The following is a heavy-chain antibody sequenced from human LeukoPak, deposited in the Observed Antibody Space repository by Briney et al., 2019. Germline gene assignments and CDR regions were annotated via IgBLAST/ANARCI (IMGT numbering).Heavy chain of an antibody. V-gene: IGHV4-59*01. CDR2: IYYSGST. D-gene: IGHD6-13*01. J-gene: IGHJ5*02. Sequence: SETLSLTCTVSGGSISSYYWSWIRQPPGKGLGWIGYIYYSGSTNYNPSLKSRVTISVDTSKNQFSLKLSSVTAADTAVYYCARAARIAAVLAPFDPWGQGTLVTVSS. CDR1: GGSISSYY. CDR3: ARAARIAAVLAPFDP.